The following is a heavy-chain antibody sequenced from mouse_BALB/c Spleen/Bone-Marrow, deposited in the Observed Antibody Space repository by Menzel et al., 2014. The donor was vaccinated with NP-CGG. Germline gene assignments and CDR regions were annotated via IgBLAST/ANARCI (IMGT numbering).Heavy chain of an antibody. CDR2: INSNGGST. Sequence: EVKLVESGGGLVQPGGSLKLSCAASGFTFSSYGMSWVRQTPDKRLALVASINSNGGSTYYPDSVKGRFTISRDNAKNTLSLQMSSLKSEDTAMYYCARGNYGNYVDYFDYWGQGTTLTVSS. CDR1: GFTFSSYG. V-gene: IGHV5-6-3*01. D-gene: IGHD2-1*01. CDR3: ARGNYGNYVDYFDY. J-gene: IGHJ2*01.